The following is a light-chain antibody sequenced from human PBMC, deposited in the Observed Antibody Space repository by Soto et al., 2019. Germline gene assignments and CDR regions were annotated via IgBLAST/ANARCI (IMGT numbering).Light chain of an antibody. CDR1: SSDVGAYNY. CDR2: GVS. CDR3: SSYTGSSTPWV. Sequence: QSVLTQPASVSGSPGQSITISCTGTSSDVGAYNYVSWYQQHPGKAPKLMSSGVSNRPSGVSNRFSGSKSGNTASLTISGLQADDEADYYCSSYTGSSTPWVFGGGTKLTVL. V-gene: IGLV2-14*01. J-gene: IGLJ3*02.